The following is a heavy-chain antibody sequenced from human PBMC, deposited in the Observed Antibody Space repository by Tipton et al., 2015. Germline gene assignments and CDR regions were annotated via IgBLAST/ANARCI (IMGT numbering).Heavy chain of an antibody. J-gene: IGHJ3*02. Sequence: TLSLTCAVSGGSFSGYYWYWIRQPPGKGLEWIGEINESGSTNYNSSLKNRVTVSVDTSLNHLSLYLTAVTAADAGVYYCARGRGWLPTSVFDNWGQGTMVTV. CDR2: INESGST. CDR1: GGSFSGYY. CDR3: ARGRGWLPTSVFDN. V-gene: IGHV4-34*01. D-gene: IGHD5-24*01.